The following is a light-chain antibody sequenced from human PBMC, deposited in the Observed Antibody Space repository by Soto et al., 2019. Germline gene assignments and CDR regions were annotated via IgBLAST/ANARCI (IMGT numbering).Light chain of an antibody. CDR3: SSYTRSSTLV. V-gene: IGLV2-14*01. J-gene: IGLJ1*01. CDR1: SSDVGRYNH. CDR2: EVS. Sequence: QSALTQPASVSGSPGQSITISCTGASSDVGRYNHVSWYQQHPGKAPQLMIYEVSHRPSGVSNRFSGSKSGNTASLTISGLQAEDEADYYCSSYTRSSTLVFGTGTKVTVL.